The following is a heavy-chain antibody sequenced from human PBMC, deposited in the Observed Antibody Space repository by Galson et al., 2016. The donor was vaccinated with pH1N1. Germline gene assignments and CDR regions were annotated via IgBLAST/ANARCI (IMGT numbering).Heavy chain of an antibody. CDR1: GYTFTDYD. CDR3: ARGGYCSGGSCYDVFDY. J-gene: IGHJ4*02. V-gene: IGHV1-8*01. CDR2: MNPNNDNT. D-gene: IGHD2-15*01. Sequence: SVKVSCKASGYTFTDYDINWVRQGTGQGLEWMGWMNPNNDNTGYAQKFQGRVTMTRNTSISTAYMELSSLRSEDTAVYYRARGGYCSGGSCYDVFDYWGQGTLVTVS.